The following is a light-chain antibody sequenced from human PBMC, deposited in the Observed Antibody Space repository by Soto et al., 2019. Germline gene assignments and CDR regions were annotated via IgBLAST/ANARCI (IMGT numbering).Light chain of an antibody. CDR1: TGNIVHNY. Sequence: NFMLTQPHSVSGSPGETVTISCTRSTGNIVHNYVQWYRQRPGSSPTTVIYEDDKRAAGVPDRLSGSLDTSSNSASLTIHGLKPEDEGDYYCQSYDTGTWVFGGGTKVTVL. CDR3: QSYDTGTWV. CDR2: EDD. V-gene: IGLV6-57*01. J-gene: IGLJ3*02.